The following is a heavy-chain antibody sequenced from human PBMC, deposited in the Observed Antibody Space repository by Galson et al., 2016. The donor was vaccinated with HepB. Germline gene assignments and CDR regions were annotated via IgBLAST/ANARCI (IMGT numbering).Heavy chain of an antibody. CDR1: GFTFSSYA. CDR3: AKDIQHIVVVTATDY. D-gene: IGHD2-21*02. CDR2: ISGSGGST. J-gene: IGHJ4*02. Sequence: SLRLSCAASGFTFSSYAMSWVRQAPGKGLEWVSAISGSGGSTYYADSVKGRFTISRDNSKNTLYLQMNSLRAEDTAVYYCAKDIQHIVVVTATDYWGQGTLVTVSS. V-gene: IGHV3-23*01.